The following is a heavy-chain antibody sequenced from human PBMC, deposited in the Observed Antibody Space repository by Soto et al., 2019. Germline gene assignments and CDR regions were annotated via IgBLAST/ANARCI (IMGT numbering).Heavy chain of an antibody. Sequence: QPVGSLRLSCEASGFTFSTYVMSWVRQAPGKGLEWVASINQDGSEEFYVDSVKGRFTISRDNAKNSLYLQMNSLRVDDTAVYYCARVSRRSRDYWGQGTLVTVSS. CDR1: GFTFSTYV. V-gene: IGHV3-7*01. CDR3: ARVSRRSRDY. J-gene: IGHJ4*02. CDR2: INQDGSEE.